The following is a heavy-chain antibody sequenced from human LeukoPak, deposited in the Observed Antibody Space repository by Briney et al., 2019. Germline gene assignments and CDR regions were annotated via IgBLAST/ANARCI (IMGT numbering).Heavy chain of an antibody. CDR3: SKEGVRCCHDDY. V-gene: IGHV3-30*02. Sequence: VGSLRLSCTASGFTFSSSGLHWVRQAPDKGLEWVAFIHYDGSTKEYADSVRGRFTISRDNSKNTLYLQMDSLRREDTAVYYCSKEGVRCCHDDYWGRGTLVTVSS. CDR2: IHYDGSTK. D-gene: IGHD2-8*01. CDR1: GFTFSSSG. J-gene: IGHJ4*02.